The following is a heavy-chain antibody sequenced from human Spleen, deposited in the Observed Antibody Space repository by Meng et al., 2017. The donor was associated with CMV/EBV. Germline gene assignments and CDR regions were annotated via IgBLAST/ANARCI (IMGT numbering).Heavy chain of an antibody. CDR2: IYYRGST. V-gene: IGHV4-30-4*08. CDR3: VISSHN. CDR1: GGSISSGDYY. D-gene: IGHD3-3*02. J-gene: IGHJ4*02. Sequence: HVQQQESGPGLVKPSQTLSLTCTVSGGSISSGDYYWSWIRQPPGKGLEWIGGIYYRGSTNYNPSLKSRISMSVDMSKNQFSLKVNSVTAADTAIYYCVISSHNWGQGTLVTVSS.